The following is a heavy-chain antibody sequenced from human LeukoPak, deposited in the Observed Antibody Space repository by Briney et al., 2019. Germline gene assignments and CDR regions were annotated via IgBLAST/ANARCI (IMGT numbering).Heavy chain of an antibody. CDR3: ARDSAMGSTSFDS. CDR1: GGSISRYY. J-gene: IGHJ4*02. D-gene: IGHD1-26*01. Sequence: SETLSLTCTVSGGSISRYYWGWIRQPPGKGLEWIGSIFYSGGTYYNPFLKSRVTISVDTSKNQFSLKLSSVTAADTAVYYCARDSAMGSTSFDSWGQGTLVTVSS. CDR2: IFYSGGT. V-gene: IGHV4-39*07.